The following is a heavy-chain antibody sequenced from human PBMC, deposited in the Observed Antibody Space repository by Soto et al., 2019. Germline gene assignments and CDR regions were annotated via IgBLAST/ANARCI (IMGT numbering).Heavy chain of an antibody. V-gene: IGHV1-46*01. CDR2: INPHGGST. Sequence: QVQLVQSGAEVKRPGASVKVSCKAPGDTFTSYYLNWVRQAPGQGLEWMGVINPHGGSTKYAQKFQGRIIMTRDTSRSTVYMELSSLRSDDTAIYYCARSSGGNFGIIIEGSNWFDPWGQGTLVTVS. CDR1: GDTFTSYY. J-gene: IGHJ5*02. CDR3: ARSSGGNFGIIIEGSNWFDP. D-gene: IGHD3-3*01.